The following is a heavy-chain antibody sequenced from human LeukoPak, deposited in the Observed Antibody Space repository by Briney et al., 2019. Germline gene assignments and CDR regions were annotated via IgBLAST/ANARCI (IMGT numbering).Heavy chain of an antibody. D-gene: IGHD1-26*01. Sequence: ASVKLSCKASVYTFSGSYMHWVRQAPGQGLEWMGWINPTSDVTKYAEKFQGRVTMTRDTSINTAYMEMSGLRSDDTAVYYCARDMYSGTYGHWGQGTLVTVTS. CDR3: ARDMYSGTYGH. CDR1: VYTFSGSY. J-gene: IGHJ4*02. CDR2: INPTSDVT. V-gene: IGHV1-2*02.